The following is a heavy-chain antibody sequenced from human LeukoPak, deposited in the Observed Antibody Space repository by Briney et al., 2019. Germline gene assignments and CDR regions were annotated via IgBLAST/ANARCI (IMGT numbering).Heavy chain of an antibody. J-gene: IGHJ3*02. CDR1: GGTFSTSS. Sequence: SVKVSCKASGGTFSTSSISWVRQAPGQGLEWMGRVIHVLGIVNYAQKFQGRVTITADISTSTAYMELNSLRYEDTAVYYCAKDREMATGGFDIWGQGTMVAVYS. V-gene: IGHV1-69*04. CDR2: VIHVLGIV. D-gene: IGHD5-24*01. CDR3: AKDREMATGGFDI.